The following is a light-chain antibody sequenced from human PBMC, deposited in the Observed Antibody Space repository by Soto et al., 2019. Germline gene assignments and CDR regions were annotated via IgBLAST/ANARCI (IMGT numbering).Light chain of an antibody. CDR1: QSVSSN. V-gene: IGKV3-11*01. CDR2: HAS. J-gene: IGKJ3*01. Sequence: EIVLTQSPATLSLSPGERSTLSCMAIQSVSSNLAWYQQKAGKAPRLLIYHASNRATGIPARFSGSGSGTDFTLTISSLEPEDFEVYYCQQRSNWPLTFGPGTKVDIK. CDR3: QQRSNWPLT.